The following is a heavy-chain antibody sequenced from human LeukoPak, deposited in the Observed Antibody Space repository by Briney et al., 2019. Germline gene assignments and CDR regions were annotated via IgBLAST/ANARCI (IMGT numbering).Heavy chain of an antibody. Sequence: PGGSLRLSCAASGSTFSSYEMNWVRQAPGKGLEWVSYISSSGSTIYYADSVKGRFTISRDNAKNSLYLQMNSLRAEDTAVYYCARQPYSSGWYFDYWGQGTLVTVSS. V-gene: IGHV3-48*03. D-gene: IGHD6-19*01. CDR3: ARQPYSSGWYFDY. CDR2: ISSSGSTI. J-gene: IGHJ4*02. CDR1: GSTFSSYE.